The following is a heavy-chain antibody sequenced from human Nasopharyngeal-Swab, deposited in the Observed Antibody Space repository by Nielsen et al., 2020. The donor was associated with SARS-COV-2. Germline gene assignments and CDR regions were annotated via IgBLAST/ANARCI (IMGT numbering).Heavy chain of an antibody. D-gene: IGHD2-2*01. CDR3: AKAVWKGPAALFDY. V-gene: IGHV3-23*03. CDR1: GFTFSSYA. Sequence: GESLKISCAASGFTFSSYAMRWARQAPGKGVEWVSVTYSGGSSTYYADSVKGRFTISRDNSKNTLYLQMNSLRAEDTAVYYCAKAVWKGPAALFDYWGQGTLVTVSS. CDR2: TYSGGSST. J-gene: IGHJ4*02.